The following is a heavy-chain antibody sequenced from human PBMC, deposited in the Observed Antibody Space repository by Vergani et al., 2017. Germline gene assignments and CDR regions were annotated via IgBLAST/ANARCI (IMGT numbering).Heavy chain of an antibody. CDR3: ARDRDGSYGDYEGGMDV. J-gene: IGHJ6*02. Sequence: EVQLVESGGGLVQPGGSLRLSCAASGFTFSSYWMSWVRQAPGKGLEWVANIKQDGSEKYYVDSVKGRFTISRDNAKNSLYLQMNSLRAEDTAVYYCARDRDGSYGDYEGGMDVWGQGTTVTVSS. V-gene: IGHV3-7*01. CDR2: IKQDGSEK. CDR1: GFTFSSYW. D-gene: IGHD4-17*01.